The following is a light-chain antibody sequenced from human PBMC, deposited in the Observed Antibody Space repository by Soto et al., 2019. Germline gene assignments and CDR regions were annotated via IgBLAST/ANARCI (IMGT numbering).Light chain of an antibody. Sequence: QSVLTQPPSVSGAPGQRVTISCTGSSSNIGAGYDVHWYQQLPGTAPKLLIYGNSNRPSGVPERFSVSKSGTSASLAITGLQAEDEADYYCQSYASSPPSYVFGTGTKLTVL. CDR3: QSYASSPPSYV. V-gene: IGLV1-40*01. CDR2: GNS. J-gene: IGLJ1*01. CDR1: SSNIGAGYD.